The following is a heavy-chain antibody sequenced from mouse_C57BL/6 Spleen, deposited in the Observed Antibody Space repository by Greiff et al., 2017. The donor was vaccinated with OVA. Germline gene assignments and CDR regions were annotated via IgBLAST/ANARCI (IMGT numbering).Heavy chain of an antibody. V-gene: IGHV3-6*01. CDR3: ARPYYYGSHWYFDV. CDR1: GYSITSGYY. CDR2: ISYDGSN. Sequence: EVQLVESGPGLVKPSQSLSLTCSVTGYSITSGYYWNWIRQFPGNKLEWMGYISYDGSNNYNPSLKNRISITRDTSKNQFFLKLNSVTTEDTATYYCARPYYYGSHWYFDVWGTGTTVTVSS. J-gene: IGHJ1*03. D-gene: IGHD1-1*01.